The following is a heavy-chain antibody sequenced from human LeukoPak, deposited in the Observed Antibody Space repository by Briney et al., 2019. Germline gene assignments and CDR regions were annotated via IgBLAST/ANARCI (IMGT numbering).Heavy chain of an antibody. CDR1: GGSISSYY. D-gene: IGHD1-14*01. CDR2: IYYSGST. J-gene: IGHJ6*03. V-gene: IGHV4-59*01. CDR3: ASGRLSNYYYYYMDV. Sequence: SETVSLTCTVSGGSISSYYWSWIRQPPGKGLEWIGYIYYSGSTNYNPSLKSRVTISVDTSKNQFSLKLSSVTAADTAVYYCASGRLSNYYYYYMDVWGKGTTVTVSS.